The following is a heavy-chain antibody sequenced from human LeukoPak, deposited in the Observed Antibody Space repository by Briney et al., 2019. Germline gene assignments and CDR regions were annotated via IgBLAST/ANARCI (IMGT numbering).Heavy chain of an antibody. Sequence: GGSLRLSCAASGFTFSSYAMIWVRQAPGKGLEWVSAISGSGGSTYYADSVKGRFTISRDNSKNTLCLQMNRLRGEDAAVYYCAKGVARGSGLYYYYGIDVWGQGTTVTVSS. J-gene: IGHJ6*02. CDR1: GFTFSSYA. V-gene: IGHV3-23*01. CDR3: AKGVARGSGLYYYYGIDV. D-gene: IGHD3-10*01. CDR2: ISGSGGST.